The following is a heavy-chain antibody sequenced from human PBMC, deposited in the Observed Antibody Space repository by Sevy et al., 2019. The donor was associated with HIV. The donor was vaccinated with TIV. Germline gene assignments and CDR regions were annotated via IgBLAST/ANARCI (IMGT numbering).Heavy chain of an antibody. D-gene: IGHD3-16*01. V-gene: IGHV3-7*03. CDR2: IKQDGSEK. J-gene: IGHJ4*02. CDR3: ARARTGEMATMVKKSLPRRVYYFDY. Sequence: GGSLRLSCAASGFTFSSYWMSWVHQAPGKGLEWVANIKQDGSEKYYVDSVKGRFTISRDNAKNSLYLQMNSLRAEDKAVYYCARARTGEMATMVKKSLPRRVYYFDYWGQGTLVTVSS. CDR1: GFTFSSYW.